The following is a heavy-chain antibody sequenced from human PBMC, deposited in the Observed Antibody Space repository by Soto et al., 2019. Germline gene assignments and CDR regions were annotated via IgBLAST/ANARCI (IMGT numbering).Heavy chain of an antibody. D-gene: IGHD6-6*01. CDR2: IIPIFGTA. J-gene: IGHJ4*02. CDR1: GGTFSSYA. V-gene: IGHV1-69*13. CDR3: ARDATGIAARPVGFDY. Sequence: SVKVSCNASGGTFSSYAISWVRQAPGQGLEWMGVIIPIFGTANYAQKFQGRVTITADESTSTAYMELSSLRSEDTAVYYCARDATGIAARPVGFDYWGQGTLVTVSS.